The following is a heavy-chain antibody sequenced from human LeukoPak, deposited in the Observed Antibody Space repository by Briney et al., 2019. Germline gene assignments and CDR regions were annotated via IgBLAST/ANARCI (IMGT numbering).Heavy chain of an antibody. J-gene: IGHJ4*02. CDR2: IKQDGSEK. V-gene: IGHV3-7*01. Sequence: SGGSLRLSCAASGFTFSSYWMSWVRQAPGKGLEWVANIKQDGSEKYYVDSVKGRFTISRDNAKNSLYLQMNSLRAEDTAVYYCARIRDYYDSSGYYQIFDYWGQGTLVTVSS. CDR1: GFTFSSYW. D-gene: IGHD3-22*01. CDR3: ARIRDYYDSSGYYQIFDY.